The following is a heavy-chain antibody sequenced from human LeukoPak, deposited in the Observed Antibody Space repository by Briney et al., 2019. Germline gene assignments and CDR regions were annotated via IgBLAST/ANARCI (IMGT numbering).Heavy chain of an antibody. CDR1: GFTFSSYS. V-gene: IGHV3-48*01. CDR3: ARGLRYFDWLLSTSFDY. D-gene: IGHD3-9*01. Sequence: GGSLRLSCAASGFTFSSYSMNWVRQAPGKGLEWVSYISSSSSTIYYADSVKGRFTISRDNAKNSLYLQMNSLRAEDTAVYYCARGLRYFDWLLSTSFDYWGQGTLVTVSS. CDR2: ISSSSSTI. J-gene: IGHJ4*02.